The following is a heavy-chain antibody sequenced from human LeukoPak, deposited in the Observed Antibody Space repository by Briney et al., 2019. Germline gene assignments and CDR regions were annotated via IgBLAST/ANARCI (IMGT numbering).Heavy chain of an antibody. Sequence: SETLSLTCAVSGGSISSTTWWSWVRQPPGKGLEWIGEINRTGSTNYNPSLKSRVTISVDKSKNQFSPNLSSVTAADTAMYYCARGGAWLLLAYWGQGTLVTVSS. CDR2: INRTGST. CDR3: ARGGAWLLLAY. J-gene: IGHJ4*02. CDR1: GGSISSTTW. V-gene: IGHV4-4*02. D-gene: IGHD5-12*01.